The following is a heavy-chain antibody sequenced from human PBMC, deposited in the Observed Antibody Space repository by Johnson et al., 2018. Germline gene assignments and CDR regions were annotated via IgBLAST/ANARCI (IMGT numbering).Heavy chain of an antibody. Sequence: QVQLVESGGGVVQPGRSLRLSCAASGFTFSSYGMHWVRQAPGKGLEWVAVISYDGSNKYYADSVKGRFTISRDNSKNTLYLQMNSLRAADTAVYYCAKDGRWGVAAKDYYYYYMDVWGKGTTVTVSS. J-gene: IGHJ6*03. CDR2: ISYDGSNK. CDR1: GFTFSSYG. D-gene: IGHD2-15*01. CDR3: AKDGRWGVAAKDYYYYYMDV. V-gene: IGHV3-30*18.